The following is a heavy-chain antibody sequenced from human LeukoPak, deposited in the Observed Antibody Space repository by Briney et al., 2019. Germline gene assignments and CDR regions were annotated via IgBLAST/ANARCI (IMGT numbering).Heavy chain of an antibody. CDR3: ARGNRRPTYYYDSSGSADY. J-gene: IGHJ4*02. CDR1: GYSFTSYW. D-gene: IGHD3-22*01. Sequence: GESLKISCKGSGYSFTSYWIGWVRQMPGKGLEWMGIIYPGDSDTRYRPSFQGQVTISADKSISTAYLQWSSLKASDTAMYYCARGNRRPTYYYDSSGSADYWGQGTLVTVSS. V-gene: IGHV5-51*01. CDR2: IYPGDSDT.